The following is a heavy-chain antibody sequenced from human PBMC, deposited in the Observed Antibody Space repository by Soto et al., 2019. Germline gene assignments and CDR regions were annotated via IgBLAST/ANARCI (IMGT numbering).Heavy chain of an antibody. D-gene: IGHD1-1*01. CDR3: ARHGNWMGHFDY. V-gene: IGHV4-39*01. CDR2: IYYSGST. CDR1: GGSISSSSYY. J-gene: IGHJ4*02. Sequence: SETLSLTCTVSGGSISSSSYYWGWIRQPPGKGLEWIGSIYYSGSTYYNLSLKSRVTISVDTSKNQFSLKLSSVTAADTAVYYCARHGNWMGHFDYWGQGFLVTVSS.